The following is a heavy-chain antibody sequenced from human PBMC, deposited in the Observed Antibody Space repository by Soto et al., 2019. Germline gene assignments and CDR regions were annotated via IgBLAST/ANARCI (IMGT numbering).Heavy chain of an antibody. CDR2: INVDGSST. V-gene: IGHV3-74*01. Sequence: GGSLRLSCAASGFTFTTYWMHWVRQVPGKGLVWVSRINVDGSSTTYADSVKGRFTISRDNAKNTLYLQMNSLRAEDTAVYYCTRGPRASSTGTGAHWGQGTLVTVSS. CDR1: GFTFTTYW. J-gene: IGHJ4*02. CDR3: TRGPRASSTGTGAH. D-gene: IGHD1-1*01.